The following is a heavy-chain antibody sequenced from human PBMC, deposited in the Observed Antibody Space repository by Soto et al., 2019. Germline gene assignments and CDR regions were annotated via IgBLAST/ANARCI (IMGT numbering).Heavy chain of an antibody. CDR1: GFTFSGSA. CDR3: ARQVGDAYNDEGCYDY. CDR2: IRSKANSYAT. V-gene: IGHV3-73*01. D-gene: IGHD3-3*01. J-gene: IGHJ4*02. Sequence: EVQLVESGGGLVQPEGSLKLSCAASGFTFSGSAMHWIRQAPGKGLEWVGRIRSKANSYATSYAASVQGRFTVSRDDSKNTAYLQMNSLKTEDTAVYYCARQVGDAYNDEGCYDYWGQGTLVIVSS.